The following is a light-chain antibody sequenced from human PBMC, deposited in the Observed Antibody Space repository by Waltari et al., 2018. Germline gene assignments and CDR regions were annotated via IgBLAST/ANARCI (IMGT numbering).Light chain of an antibody. CDR2: DNN. J-gene: IGLJ2*01. V-gene: IGLV1-51*01. CDR3: ATWDNSLSDVV. CDR1: SSNIGNYY. Sequence: QSLLTQPPSVSAAPGQKVTISCSASSSNIGNYYVSWYHQLPGEAPKRPIYDNNKRPSGIPDRFSASKSGTSATLGITGLQIGDEADYYCATWDNSLSDVVFGGGTKLTVL.